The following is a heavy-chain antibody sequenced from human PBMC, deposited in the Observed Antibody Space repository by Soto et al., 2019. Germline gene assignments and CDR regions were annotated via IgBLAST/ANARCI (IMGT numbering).Heavy chain of an antibody. CDR1: GFTFSDYG. CDR3: AKSPMWVAMGGMDV. V-gene: IGHV3-30*18. D-gene: IGHD2-21*01. J-gene: IGHJ6*02. CDR2: ISNDGIKK. Sequence: QVQLLESGGGVVQPGGSLRLSCAASGFTFSDYGLHWVRQAPGKGLEWVAVISNDGIKKNYGESAKGPFTISRDNFKNTLYLQMTSLRTEETAVYYRAKSPMWVAMGGMDVWGQGTRVIVSS.